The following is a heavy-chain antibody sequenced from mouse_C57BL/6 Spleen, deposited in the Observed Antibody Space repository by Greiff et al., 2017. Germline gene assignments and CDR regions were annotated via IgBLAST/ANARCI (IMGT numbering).Heavy chain of an antibody. CDR1: GYAFSSYW. Sequence: QVQLKQSGAELVKPGASVKISCKASGYAFSSYWMNWVKQRPGKGLEWIGQIYPGDGDTNYNGKFKGKATLTADKSSSTAYMQLSSLTSEDSAVYFCARGYDSNYGWFAYWGQGTLVTVSA. J-gene: IGHJ3*01. CDR3: ARGYDSNYGWFAY. D-gene: IGHD2-5*01. V-gene: IGHV1-80*01. CDR2: IYPGDGDT.